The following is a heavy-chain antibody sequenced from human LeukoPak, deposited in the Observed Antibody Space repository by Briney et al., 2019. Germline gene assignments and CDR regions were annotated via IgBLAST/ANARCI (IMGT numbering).Heavy chain of an antibody. J-gene: IGHJ4*02. Sequence: SETLSLICNVSGDSISSRSYYWGWIRHPPGKGLEWIGSMFYSGSTSYNPSLESRVTISVDTTKSQFSLKLNSVTAADTAVYYCAGRAGPTWYFDYWGQGSLVTVSS. CDR1: GDSISSRSYY. CDR3: AGRAGPTWYFDY. D-gene: IGHD6-25*01. V-gene: IGHV4-39*01. CDR2: MFYSGST.